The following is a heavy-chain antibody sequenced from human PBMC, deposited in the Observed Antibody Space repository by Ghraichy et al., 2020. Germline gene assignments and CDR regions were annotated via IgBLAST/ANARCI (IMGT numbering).Heavy chain of an antibody. D-gene: IGHD6-19*01. CDR2: ISCSGGST. Sequence: GGSLRLSCAASGFTFSSYAMRWVRQAPGKGLEWVSAISCSGGSTYYADSVKGRFTISRDNSKNALYLQMNSLRAEDTAVYYCAKASGWTPPCYFDYWGQGTLVTVSS. J-gene: IGHJ4*02. V-gene: IGHV3-23*01. CDR3: AKASGWTPPCYFDY. CDR1: GFTFSSYA.